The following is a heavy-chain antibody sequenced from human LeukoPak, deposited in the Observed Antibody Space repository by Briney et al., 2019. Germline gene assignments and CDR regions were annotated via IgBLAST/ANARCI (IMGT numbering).Heavy chain of an antibody. CDR2: INPNSGGT. J-gene: IGHJ3*02. Sequence: ASVKVSCKASGYIFTGYYMHWVRQAPGQGLEWMGWINPNSGGTNYAQKFQGRVTMTRDTSITTAYMELSRLRSNDTAVYYCATISRNDSFDIWGQGTMVTVSS. V-gene: IGHV1-2*02. D-gene: IGHD1-14*01. CDR1: GYIFTGYY. CDR3: ATISRNDSFDI.